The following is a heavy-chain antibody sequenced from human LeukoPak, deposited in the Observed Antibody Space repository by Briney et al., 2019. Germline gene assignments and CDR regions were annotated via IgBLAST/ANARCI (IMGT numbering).Heavy chain of an antibody. J-gene: IGHJ4*02. CDR3: ARDPVEMATTLDY. CDR2: ISSSSSYI. CDR1: GFTFSSYS. Sequence: GGSLRLSCAASGFTFSSYSMNWVRQAPGKGLEWVSSISSSSSYIYYADSVKGRFTISRDNAKNSLYLQMNSLRAEDTAVYYCARDPVEMATTLDYWGQGTLVTVSS. V-gene: IGHV3-21*01. D-gene: IGHD5-24*01.